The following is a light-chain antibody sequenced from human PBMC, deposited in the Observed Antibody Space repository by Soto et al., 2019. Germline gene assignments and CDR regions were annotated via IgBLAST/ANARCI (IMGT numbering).Light chain of an antibody. J-gene: IGLJ2*01. V-gene: IGLV3-21*02. Sequence: SYELTQPPSVSVAPGQTADITCGGDNIGAKSVHWYQQRPGQAPVLVVYEDSDRPSGIPELFAGSNSGNAATLTIRRVEAGDEADYYCQVWNVHRDHPGVVFGGVTKLTVL. CDR3: QVWNVHRDHPGVV. CDR2: EDS. CDR1: NIGAKS.